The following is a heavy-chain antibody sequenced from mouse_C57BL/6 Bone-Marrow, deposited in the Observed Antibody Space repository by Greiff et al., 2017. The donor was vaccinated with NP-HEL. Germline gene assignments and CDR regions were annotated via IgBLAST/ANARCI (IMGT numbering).Heavy chain of an antibody. CDR3: ARDGPAWFAY. CDR1: GYSITSGYY. CDR2: ISYDGSN. J-gene: IGHJ3*01. Sequence: EVHLVESGPGLVKPSQSLSLTCSVTGYSITSGYYWNWIRQFPGNKLEWMGYISYDGSNNYNPSLKNRISITRDTSKNQFFLKLNSVTTEDTATYYCARDGPAWFAYWGQGTLVTVSA. V-gene: IGHV3-6*01.